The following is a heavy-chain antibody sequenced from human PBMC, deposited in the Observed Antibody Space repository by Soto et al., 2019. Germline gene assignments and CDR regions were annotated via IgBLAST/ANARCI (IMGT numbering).Heavy chain of an antibody. Sequence: PGGSLRLSCAASGFTFSSYGMHWVRQAPGKGLEWVAVIWYDGSNKYYADSVKGRFTISRDNSKNTLYLQMNSLRAEDTAVYYCARKGGASSWHTNGYYYGMDVWGQGTTVTVSS. CDR1: GFTFSSYG. CDR3: ARKGGASSWHTNGYYYGMDV. V-gene: IGHV3-33*01. CDR2: IWYDGSNK. J-gene: IGHJ6*02. D-gene: IGHD6-13*01.